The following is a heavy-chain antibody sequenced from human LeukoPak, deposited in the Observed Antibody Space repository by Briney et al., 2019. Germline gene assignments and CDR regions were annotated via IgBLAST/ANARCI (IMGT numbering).Heavy chain of an antibody. J-gene: IGHJ6*03. CDR1: GGSISNYY. D-gene: IGHD6-6*01. CDR2: IYYSGST. CDR3: ARDWGVSARPGYMDV. Sequence: SETLSLTCTVSGGSISNYYWSWIRQPPGKGLEWIGYIYYSGSTKYDPSLKSRVTISVDTSKNQFSLRLSSVTAADTAVYYCARDWGVSARPGYMDVWGKGTTVTVSS. V-gene: IGHV4-59*01.